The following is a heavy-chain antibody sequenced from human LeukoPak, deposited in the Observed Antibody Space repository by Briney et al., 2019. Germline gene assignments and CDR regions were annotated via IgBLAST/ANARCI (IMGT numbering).Heavy chain of an antibody. D-gene: IGHD6-19*01. CDR2: INHRGST. V-gene: IGHV4-34*01. CDR3: ATYSTGFDI. J-gene: IGHJ3*02. Sequence: PETLCLTCTVSGGSISTYYWTWIRQPPGKGLEWIGEINHRGSTHYNPSLKSRVTISVDTSKKQFSLKLSSVTAADTAVYYCATYSTGFDIWGQGTLVTASS. CDR1: GGSISTYY.